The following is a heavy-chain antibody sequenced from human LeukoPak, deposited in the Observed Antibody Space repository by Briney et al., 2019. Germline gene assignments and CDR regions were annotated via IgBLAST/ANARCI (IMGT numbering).Heavy chain of an antibody. D-gene: IGHD5-24*01. Sequence: GGSLRLSCEASGFRFDDFGMYWVRHAPGKGLEWVAGINWNSDYIAYADSVKGRLTISRDNTKNVLYLQMNGLRAEDTAYYFCTKGRSEEMSTMSGSFASWGQGTLVTVST. CDR2: INWNSDYI. CDR1: GFRFDDFG. CDR3: TKGRSEEMSTMSGSFAS. V-gene: IGHV3-9*01. J-gene: IGHJ4*02.